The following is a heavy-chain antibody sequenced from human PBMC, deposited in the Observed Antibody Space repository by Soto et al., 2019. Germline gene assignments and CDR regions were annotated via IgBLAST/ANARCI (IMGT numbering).Heavy chain of an antibody. D-gene: IGHD3-3*01. CDR2: IIPILGIA. V-gene: IGHV1-69*02. J-gene: IGHJ4*02. Sequence: QVQLVQSGAEVKKPGSSVKVSCKASGGTFSSYTISWVRQAPGQGLEWMGRIIPILGIANYAQKFQGRVTITADKSTSTAYMELSSLRSEDTAVYYCARSIRFLEWYYFGYWGQGTLVTVSS. CDR1: GGTFSSYT. CDR3: ARSIRFLEWYYFGY.